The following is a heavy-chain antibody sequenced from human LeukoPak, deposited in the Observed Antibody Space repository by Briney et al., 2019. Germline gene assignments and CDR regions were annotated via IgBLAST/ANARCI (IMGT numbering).Heavy chain of an antibody. CDR2: IYYSGST. CDR1: GGSISSYY. Sequence: NPSETLSLTCTVSGGSISSYYWSWIRQPPGKGLEWIGYIYYSGSTNYNPSLKSRVTISVDTSKNQFSLKLSSVTAADTAVYYCARVNIAAAGTFDYWGQGTLVTVSS. J-gene: IGHJ4*02. D-gene: IGHD6-13*01. V-gene: IGHV4-59*08. CDR3: ARVNIAAAGTFDY.